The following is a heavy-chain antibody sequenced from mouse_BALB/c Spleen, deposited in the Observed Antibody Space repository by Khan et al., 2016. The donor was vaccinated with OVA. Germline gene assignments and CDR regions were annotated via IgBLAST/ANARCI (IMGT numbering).Heavy chain of an antibody. D-gene: IGHD2-14*01. J-gene: IGHJ3*01. CDR1: GYTFTSYT. CDR2: INPSNGYT. V-gene: IGHV1-4*01. Sequence: QVQLKESGAELARPGASVKMSCKASGYTFTSYTIHWIKKRPGQGLEWIGYINPSNGYTNYNQKFKDKATLTTDKSSTTADMQRGSLTSDDSAVNNCVRDGAYHRNDGWFAYWGQGTLVTVSA. CDR3: VRDGAYHRNDGWFAY.